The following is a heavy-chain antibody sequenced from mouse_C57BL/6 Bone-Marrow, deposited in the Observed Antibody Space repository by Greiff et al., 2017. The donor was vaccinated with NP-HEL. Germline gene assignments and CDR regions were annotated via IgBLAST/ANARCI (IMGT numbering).Heavy chain of an antibody. V-gene: IGHV1-55*01. Sequence: QVQLKQSGAELVKPGASVKMSCKASGYTFTSYWITWVKQRPGQGLEWIGDIYPGSGSTNYNEKFKSKATLTVDKSSSTAYMQLSSLTSEDSAVYYCARALYYYGGYWGQGTTLTVSS. CDR1: GYTFTSYW. D-gene: IGHD1-1*01. CDR3: ARALYYYGGY. CDR2: IYPGSGST. J-gene: IGHJ2*01.